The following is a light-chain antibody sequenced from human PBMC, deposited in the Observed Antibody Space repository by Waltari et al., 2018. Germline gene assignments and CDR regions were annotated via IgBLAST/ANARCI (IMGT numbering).Light chain of an antibody. J-gene: IGKJ1*01. CDR1: QSVSSSY. V-gene: IGKV3-20*01. CDR2: GAS. CDR3: QQYGSSPKT. Sequence: EIVLPQSPALLSLSLGDRATLSCRASQSVSSSYLARYQQKPGQAPRVLIYGASSRATGIPGRLSGSGSGTDFTLTISRLEPEEFAVYYCQQYGSSPKTFGKGTKVEIK.